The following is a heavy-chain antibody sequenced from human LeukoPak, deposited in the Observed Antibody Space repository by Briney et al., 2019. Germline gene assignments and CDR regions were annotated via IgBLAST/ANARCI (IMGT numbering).Heavy chain of an antibody. Sequence: GGSLRLPCVASGFTFSDYYMSWIRQAPGKGLEWLSYINIAGSNTHYAGSVMGRFTVSRDNAKKSLYLQMNNLRAEDTAVYYCATDGAGFDTWGQGVLVTVSS. CDR2: INIAGSNT. CDR3: ATDGAGFDT. V-gene: IGHV3-11*01. J-gene: IGHJ5*02. CDR1: GFTFSDYY.